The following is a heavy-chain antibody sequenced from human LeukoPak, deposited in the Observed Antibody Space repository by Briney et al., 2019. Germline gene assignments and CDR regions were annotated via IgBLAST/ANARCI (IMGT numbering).Heavy chain of an antibody. Sequence: ASVKVSCKASGYTFTDYFMHWVRQAPGQGLEWMGWINTNTGNPTYAQGFTGRFVFSLDTSVSTAYLQISSLKAEDTAVYYCARDHSSSWYSYWGQGTLVTVSS. CDR1: GYTFTDYF. J-gene: IGHJ4*02. D-gene: IGHD6-13*01. CDR2: INTNTGNP. CDR3: ARDHSSSWYSY. V-gene: IGHV7-4-1*02.